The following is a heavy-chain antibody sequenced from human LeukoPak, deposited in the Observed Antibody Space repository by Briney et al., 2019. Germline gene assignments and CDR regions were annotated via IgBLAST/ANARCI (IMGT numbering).Heavy chain of an antibody. CDR3: ARLAVAYFDS. J-gene: IGHJ4*02. V-gene: IGHV3-66*04. CDR1: GFTVSSNY. CDR2: IYSDGST. D-gene: IGHD6-19*01. Sequence: PGGSLRLSCAVSGFTVSSNYMSWVRQAPGKGLEWVSVIYSDGSTFYPDSVKDRFTISRDDSKNTLYLQMNSLRAEDTAVYYCARLAVAYFDSWGQGTLVTVSS.